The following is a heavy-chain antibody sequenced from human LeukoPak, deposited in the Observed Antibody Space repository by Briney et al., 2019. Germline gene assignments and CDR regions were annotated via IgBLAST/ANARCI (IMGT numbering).Heavy chain of an antibody. V-gene: IGHV3-74*01. D-gene: IGHD5-24*01. J-gene: IGHJ3*02. Sequence: GGSLRFSCAASGFTFSSYWMHWVRQAPGKGLVWVSRINSDGSSTSYADSVKGRFTISRDNAKNTLYLQMNSLRAEDTAVYYCALGVEGNAFDIWGQGTMVTVSS. CDR3: ALGVEGNAFDI. CDR1: GFTFSSYW. CDR2: INSDGSST.